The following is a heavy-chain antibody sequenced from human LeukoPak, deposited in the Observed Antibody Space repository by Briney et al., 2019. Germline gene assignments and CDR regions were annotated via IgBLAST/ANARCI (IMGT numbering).Heavy chain of an antibody. Sequence: ASVKVSCKVSGYTLTELSMHWVRQAPGKGLEWMGGFDPEDGETIYAQKFQGRVTMTEDTSTDTAYMELSSLRSEDTAVYYCATVELELPDWYFDLWGRSTLVTVSS. D-gene: IGHD1-7*01. J-gene: IGHJ2*01. CDR1: GYTLTELS. CDR2: FDPEDGET. V-gene: IGHV1-24*01. CDR3: ATVELELPDWYFDL.